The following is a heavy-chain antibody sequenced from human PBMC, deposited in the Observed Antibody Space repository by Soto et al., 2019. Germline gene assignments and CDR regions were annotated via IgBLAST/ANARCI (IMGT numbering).Heavy chain of an antibody. J-gene: IGHJ5*02. CDR1: GFTFRSYA. V-gene: IGHV3-30-3*01. CDR2: ISYDENKR. D-gene: IGHD5-18*01. CDR3: ARAMDTAMTSKDNWFDP. Sequence: QVQLVESGGGVVQPGRSLRLSCAASGFTFRSYAMHWVRQAPGKGLEWVAVISYDENKRYYIDSVKGQFTISRDNSKNTLYLQVNSLRAEDTAVYYCARAMDTAMTSKDNWFDPWGQGTLVTVSS.